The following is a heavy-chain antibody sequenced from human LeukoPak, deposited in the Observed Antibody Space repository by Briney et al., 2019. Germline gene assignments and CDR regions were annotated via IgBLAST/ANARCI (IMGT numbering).Heavy chain of an antibody. J-gene: IGHJ6*02. Sequence: SETLSLTCAVYGGSFSGYYWSWIRQPPGKGLEWIGEINHSGNTNYNPSLKSRVTISVDTSKNQFSLKLSSVTAADTAVYYCAREVATMMRYYYYGMDVWGQGTTVTVSS. V-gene: IGHV4-34*01. CDR2: INHSGNT. CDR1: GGSFSGYY. CDR3: AREVATMMRYYYYGMDV. D-gene: IGHD5-12*01.